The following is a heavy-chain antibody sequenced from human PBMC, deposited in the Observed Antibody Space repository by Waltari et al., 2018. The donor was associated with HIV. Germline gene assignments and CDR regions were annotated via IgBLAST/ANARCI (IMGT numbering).Heavy chain of an antibody. CDR2: MNPNIGNT. V-gene: IGHV1-8*02. CDR3: ARNSSGKGNRYFYYGLDV. D-gene: IGHD3-22*01. J-gene: IGHJ6*02. Sequence: QVHLVQSGPEVKSPGASVKISCKAYGYTFINLFVNCVRQYAGQGPEWLGWMNPNIGNTDLTYIFEDRVTMTRDISADTAYMEMSGLAPEDTAIYYCARNSSGKGNRYFYYGLDVWGQGTPVTV. CDR1: GYTFINLF.